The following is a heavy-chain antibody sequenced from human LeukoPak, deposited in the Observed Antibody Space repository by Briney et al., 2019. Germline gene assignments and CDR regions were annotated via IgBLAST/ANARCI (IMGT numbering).Heavy chain of an antibody. V-gene: IGHV3-30-3*01. Sequence: PGRSLSLSCAASGFSLSSYAMHWVRQAPGKRLEWVAVISYDGSNKYYADSVKGRFTISRDNSKNTLYLQMNSLRAEDTAVYYCARETGSAVGSTDFDYWGQGTLVTVSS. J-gene: IGHJ4*02. CDR2: ISYDGSNK. CDR3: ARETGSAVGSTDFDY. D-gene: IGHD4-17*01. CDR1: GFSLSSYA.